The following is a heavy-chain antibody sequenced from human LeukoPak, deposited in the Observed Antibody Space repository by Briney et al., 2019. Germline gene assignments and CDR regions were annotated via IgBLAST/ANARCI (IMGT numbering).Heavy chain of an antibody. Sequence: PGGSLRLSCAASGXSFGTWSVNWVRQAPGKGLEWVSSISSSSRYIYYADSVKGRFTISRDNAKNSLYLQMNSLRAEDTAVYYCARENHGSFDYWGQGTLVTVSS. CDR2: ISSSSRYI. CDR1: GXSFGTWS. V-gene: IGHV3-21*01. D-gene: IGHD1-14*01. CDR3: ARENHGSFDY. J-gene: IGHJ4*02.